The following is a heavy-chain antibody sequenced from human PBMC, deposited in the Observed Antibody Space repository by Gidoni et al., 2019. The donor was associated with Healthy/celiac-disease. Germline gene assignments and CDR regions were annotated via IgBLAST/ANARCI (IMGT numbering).Heavy chain of an antibody. CDR3: ARQLNDSSGYYSNGLDY. CDR2: IYHSGST. V-gene: IGHV4-38-2*01. CDR1: GYSISSGYY. J-gene: IGHJ4*02. D-gene: IGHD3-22*01. Sequence: PSETLSLTCAVSGYSISSGYYWGWIRQPPGKGLEWIGSIYHSGSTYYNPSLKSRVTISVDTSKNQFSLKLSSVTAADTAVYYCARQLNDSSGYYSNGLDYWGQGTLVTVSS.